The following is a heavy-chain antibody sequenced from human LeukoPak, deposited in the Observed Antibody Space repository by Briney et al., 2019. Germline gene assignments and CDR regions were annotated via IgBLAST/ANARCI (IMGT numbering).Heavy chain of an antibody. Sequence: PGGSLRLSRVASGFSFSSYAMRWVCQSPGKGLEWVSAFSGGASRTYYADSVKGRFTISRDNSKNTLYLQMNSLRVEDTAVYYCAKKRRPVAGTDLLDYWGQGTLVTVSS. J-gene: IGHJ4*02. CDR2: FSGGASRT. D-gene: IGHD6-19*01. CDR1: GFSFSSYA. V-gene: IGHV3-23*01. CDR3: AKKRRPVAGTDLLDY.